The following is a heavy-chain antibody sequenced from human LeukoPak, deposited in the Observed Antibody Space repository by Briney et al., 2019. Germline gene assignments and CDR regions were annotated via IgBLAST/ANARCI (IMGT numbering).Heavy chain of an antibody. Sequence: SETLSLTCTVSGGSISSYYWSWIRQPPGKGLEWIGYIYYSGSTNYNPPLKSRVTISVDTSKNQFSLKLSSVTAADTAVYYCARGLRPPYGMDVWGQGTTVTVSS. J-gene: IGHJ6*02. V-gene: IGHV4-59*01. CDR2: IYYSGST. CDR3: ARGLRPPYGMDV. CDR1: GGSISSYY.